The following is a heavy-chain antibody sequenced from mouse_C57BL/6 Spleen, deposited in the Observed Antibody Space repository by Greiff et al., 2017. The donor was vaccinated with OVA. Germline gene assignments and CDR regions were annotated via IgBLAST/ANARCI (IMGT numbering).Heavy chain of an antibody. V-gene: IGHV5-17*01. CDR2: ISSGSSTI. J-gene: IGHJ2*01. CDR1: GFTFSDYG. CDR3: ARLYSFDY. Sequence: DVHLVESGGGLVKPGGSLKLSCAASGFTFSDYGMHWVRQAPEKGLEWVAYISSGSSTIYYADTVKGRFTISRDNAKNTLFLQMTSLRSEDTAMYYCARLYSFDYWGQGTTLTVSS. D-gene: IGHD2-1*01.